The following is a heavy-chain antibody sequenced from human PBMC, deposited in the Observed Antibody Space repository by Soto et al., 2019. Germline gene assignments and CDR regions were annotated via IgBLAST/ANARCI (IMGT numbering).Heavy chain of an antibody. CDR3: ARGSSGDYAYYGMDV. CDR2: ISAYNGNT. V-gene: IGHV1-18*01. D-gene: IGHD4-17*01. Sequence: QVQLVQSGAEVKKPGASVKVSCKATGYTFTSYGISWVRPAPGQGLEWMGWISAYNGNTNYAQELQGRVTMTTDTSTSTAYMELRSLRSDDTAVYYCARGSSGDYAYYGMDVLGQGTTVTVSS. J-gene: IGHJ6*02. CDR1: GYTFTSYG.